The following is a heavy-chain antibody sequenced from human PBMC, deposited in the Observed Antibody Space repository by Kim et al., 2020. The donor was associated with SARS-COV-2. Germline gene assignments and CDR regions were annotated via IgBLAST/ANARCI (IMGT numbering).Heavy chain of an antibody. Sequence: SLKSRVTISVDTHKNQFSLKLSSVPAADTAVYYCARCVGGSGSYLNWFDPWGQGTLVTVSS. J-gene: IGHJ5*02. CDR3: ARCVGGSGSYLNWFDP. D-gene: IGHD3-10*01. V-gene: IGHV4-34*13.